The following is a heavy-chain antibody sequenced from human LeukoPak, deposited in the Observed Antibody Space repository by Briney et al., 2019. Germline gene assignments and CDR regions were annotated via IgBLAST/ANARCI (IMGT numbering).Heavy chain of an antibody. CDR1: GYTFTGYY. CDR3: ARVPDGYSYGYVDY. Sequence: ASVTVSCTASGYTFTGYYMHWVRQAPGQGLEWMGWINPNSGGTNYAQKFQGRVTMTRDTSISTAYMELSRLRSDDTAVYYCARVPDGYSYGYVDYWGQGTLVTVSS. V-gene: IGHV1-2*02. CDR2: INPNSGGT. D-gene: IGHD5-18*01. J-gene: IGHJ4*02.